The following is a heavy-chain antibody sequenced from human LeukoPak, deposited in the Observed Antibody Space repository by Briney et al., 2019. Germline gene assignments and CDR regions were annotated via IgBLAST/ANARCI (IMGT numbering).Heavy chain of an antibody. V-gene: IGHV3-48*01. J-gene: IGHJ4*02. CDR3: ARTLWFGETFPAY. CDR2: ISSSSTI. CDR1: GLTISSYS. D-gene: IGHD3-10*01. Sequence: GGSLRLSCAASGLTISSYSMNWVRQAPGKGLQWVSYISSSSTIYYADSVKGRFTISRDNAKNSLYLQMNSLRAEDTAVYYCARTLWFGETFPAYWGQGTLVTVSS.